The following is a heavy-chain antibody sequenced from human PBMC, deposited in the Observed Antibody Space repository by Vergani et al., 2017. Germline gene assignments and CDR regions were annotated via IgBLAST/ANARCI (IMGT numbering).Heavy chain of an antibody. CDR1: GYSFTSYW. CDR3: ALSAGYCSGGSCYSGFYYYGMDV. V-gene: IGHV5-51*01. Sequence: EVQLVQSGAEVKKPGESLKISCKGSGYSFTSYWIGWVRQMPGKGLEWMGIIYPGDSDTRYSPSFQGQVTISADKSLSTAYLQWSSLKASDTAMYYCALSAGYCSGGSCYSGFYYYGMDVWGQGTTVTVSS. D-gene: IGHD2-15*01. J-gene: IGHJ6*02. CDR2: IYPGDSDT.